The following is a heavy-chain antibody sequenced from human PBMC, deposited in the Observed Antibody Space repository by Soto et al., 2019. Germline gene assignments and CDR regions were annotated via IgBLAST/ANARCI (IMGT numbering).Heavy chain of an antibody. CDR1: GGSISSSTPYY. D-gene: IGHD2-21*01. J-gene: IGHJ4*02. Sequence: QLQLQESGPGLLKPSETLSLTCTVSGGSISSSTPYYWAWIRQPPGKGLEWIGSINYRGTAHYTPSVTSRLTSAVDTAQHQFSLRVNSVTAADTAVYYCARLSYCYSDGCIFDSWGQWTLVTVSS. CDR2: INYRGTA. V-gene: IGHV4-39*01. CDR3: ARLSYCYSDGCIFDS.